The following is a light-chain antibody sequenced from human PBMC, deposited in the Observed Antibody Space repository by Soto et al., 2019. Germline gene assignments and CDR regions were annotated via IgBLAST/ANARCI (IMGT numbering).Light chain of an antibody. CDR1: QSVSSK. V-gene: IGKV3-15*01. CDR2: AAS. J-gene: IGKJ1*01. CDR3: QQYNNWPWT. Sequence: EIVMTQSPATLSVSPGERATLSCRAIQSVSSKLAWYQQKPGQPPRLLIYAASTRATGIPVRFSGSGSGTEFTLTISSLQSEDFAVYYCQQYNNWPWTFGQGTKVDIK.